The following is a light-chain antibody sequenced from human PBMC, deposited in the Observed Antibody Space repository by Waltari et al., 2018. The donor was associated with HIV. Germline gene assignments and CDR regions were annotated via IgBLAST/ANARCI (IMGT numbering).Light chain of an antibody. Sequence: IVMTQSPDALAVSLGERATIHCESRQSVVDNSNKKNDLGWYQQKPGQPPKLLIYWASNRESGVPDRFSGSGAGTDFTLTISGRQAEDVATSYCQQYYSPPLTFGQGTRLEIK. CDR2: WAS. J-gene: IGKJ5*01. CDR3: QQYYSPPLT. CDR1: QSVVDNSNKKND. V-gene: IGKV4-1*01.